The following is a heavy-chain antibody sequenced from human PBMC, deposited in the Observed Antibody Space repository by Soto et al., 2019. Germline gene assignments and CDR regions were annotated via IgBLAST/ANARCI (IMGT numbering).Heavy chain of an antibody. V-gene: IGHV3-21*01. J-gene: IGHJ6*02. CDR1: GFTFSSYN. CDR3: GSTRRDGYNNYYDFYGMDV. D-gene: IGHD5-12*01. Sequence: EVQLVESGGGLVKPGGSLRLSCAASGFTFSSYNMNWVRQAPGKGLEWVSSISSSSSYIYYADSVKGRFTISRDNAKNSLYLQMNDLRAEDTAVYYCGSTRRDGYNNYYDFYGMDVWGQGTTVSVSS. CDR2: ISSSSSYI.